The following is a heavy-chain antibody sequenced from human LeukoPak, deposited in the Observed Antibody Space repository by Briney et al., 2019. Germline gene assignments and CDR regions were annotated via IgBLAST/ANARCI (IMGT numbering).Heavy chain of an antibody. Sequence: GASVKVSCKASGYTFTSYGISWVRQAPGQGLEWMGGIIPIFGTANYAQKFQGRVTITADKSTSTAYMELSSLRSEDTAVYYCASIRHSGYHGHYYMDVWGKGTTVTVSS. V-gene: IGHV1-69*06. CDR3: ASIRHSGYHGHYYMDV. D-gene: IGHD5-12*01. CDR2: IIPIFGTA. J-gene: IGHJ6*03. CDR1: GYTFTSYG.